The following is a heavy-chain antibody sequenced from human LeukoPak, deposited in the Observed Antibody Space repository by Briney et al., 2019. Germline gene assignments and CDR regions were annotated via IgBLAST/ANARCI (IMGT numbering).Heavy chain of an antibody. CDR1: GGSISSYY. V-gene: IGHV4-59*01. D-gene: IGHD5-24*01. CDR3: ARDQRRDYFDY. J-gene: IGHJ4*02. Sequence: SETLSLTCTVSGGSISSYYWSWIRQPPGKGLEWIGYIYYSGSTNYNPSLKSRVTISVDTSKNQFSLKLSSVTAADTAVYYCARDQRRDYFDYWGQGTLVAVYS. CDR2: IYYSGST.